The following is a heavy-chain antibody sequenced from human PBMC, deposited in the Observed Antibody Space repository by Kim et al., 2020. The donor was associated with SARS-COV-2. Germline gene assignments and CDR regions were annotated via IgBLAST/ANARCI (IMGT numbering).Heavy chain of an antibody. V-gene: IGHV3-15*01. CDR2: IKSKTDGGTT. CDR1: GFTFSNAW. D-gene: IGHD2-2*01. CDR3: TTRIVVVPAAIDY. J-gene: IGHJ4*02. Sequence: GGSLRLSCAASGFTFSNAWMSWVRQAPGKGLEWVGRIKSKTDGGTTDYAAPVKGRFTISRDDSKNTLYLQMNSLKTEDTAVYYCTTRIVVVPAAIDYWGQGTLVTVSS.